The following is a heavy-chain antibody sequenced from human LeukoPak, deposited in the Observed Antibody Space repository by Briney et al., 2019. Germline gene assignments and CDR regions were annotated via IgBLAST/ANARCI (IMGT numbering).Heavy chain of an antibody. J-gene: IGHJ4*02. CDR3: ARLPRWSYCPPYPFDY. CDR2: IYYSGST. Sequence: PSETLSLTCTVSGGSISSYYWSWIRQPPGKGLEWIGDIYYSGSTNYNPSLKSRVTISVDTSKNQFSLRLSSVTAADTAVYYSARLPRWSYCPPYPFDYWGQGTLVTVSS. CDR1: GGSISSYY. D-gene: IGHD1-26*01. V-gene: IGHV4-59*08.